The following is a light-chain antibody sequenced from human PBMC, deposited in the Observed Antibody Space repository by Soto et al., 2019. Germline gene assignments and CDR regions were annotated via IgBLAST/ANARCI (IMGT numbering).Light chain of an antibody. Sequence: DIHLTQSPSSLSASVGDRVTMTCRASGRVGSSLAWYQQKAGEAPKLLFHGASTAAPDVPLRFSATGSGTEFTLVIASLQAGDFGTFYCQQYAEYSTFGRGTRLEI. CDR1: GRVGSS. V-gene: IGKV1-5*01. CDR3: QQYAEYST. CDR2: GAS. J-gene: IGKJ2*01.